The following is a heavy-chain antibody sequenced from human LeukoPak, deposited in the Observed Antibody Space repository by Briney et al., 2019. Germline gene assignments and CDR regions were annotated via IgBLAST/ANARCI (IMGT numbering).Heavy chain of an antibody. CDR1: GFTFSSYA. V-gene: IGHV3-23*01. J-gene: IGHJ4*02. Sequence: GGSLRLSCAASGFTFSSYAMSWVRQAPGKGLEWVSVISGSGDSTYYADSVKGRFTISRDNSKNTLYLQMNSLRAEDTAVYYCAKDYQIYFYDSSGYSAHFDYWGQGTLVTVSS. CDR2: ISGSGDST. D-gene: IGHD3-22*01. CDR3: AKDYQIYFYDSSGYSAHFDY.